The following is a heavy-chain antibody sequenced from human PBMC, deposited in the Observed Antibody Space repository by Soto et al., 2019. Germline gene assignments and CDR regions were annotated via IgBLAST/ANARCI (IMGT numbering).Heavy chain of an antibody. D-gene: IGHD5-12*01. Sequence: GRSLRLSCVASGFTVSSKYMSWVRQAPGQGLEWVSVIYSGGSTYYADSVKGRFTISRDNSKNTLYLQMNSLRAEDTAIYYCARDPEGYNSGDFWGQGTLVTVSS. CDR3: ARDPEGYNSGDF. CDR1: GFTVSSKY. CDR2: IYSGGST. J-gene: IGHJ4*02. V-gene: IGHV3-66*01.